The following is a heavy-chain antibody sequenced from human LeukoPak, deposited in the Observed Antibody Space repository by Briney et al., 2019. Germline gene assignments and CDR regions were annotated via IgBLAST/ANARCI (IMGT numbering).Heavy chain of an antibody. CDR3: ARWYHDFWRGYYPYYYYYMDV. V-gene: IGHV4-4*09. D-gene: IGHD3-3*01. CDR2: IYTSGST. J-gene: IGHJ6*03. CDR1: GGSISSYY. Sequence: PSETLSLTCTVSGGSISSYYWSWMRQPPGKGLEWIGYIYTSGSTNYNPSLKSRVTISVDTSKNQFSLKLSSVTAADTAVYYCARWYHDFWRGYYPYYYYYMDVWGKGTTVTVSS.